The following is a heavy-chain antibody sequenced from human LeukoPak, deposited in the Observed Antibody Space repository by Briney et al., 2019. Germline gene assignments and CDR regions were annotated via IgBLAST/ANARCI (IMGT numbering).Heavy chain of an antibody. D-gene: IGHD6-19*01. CDR1: GFTFTRYY. J-gene: IGHJ6*03. CDR2: INPSGGST. CDR3: ARDFLHGSGEPGVYYYMDV. Sequence: GGPLRLSCAGSGFTFTRYYMHWVRQAPGQGLEWLGIINPSGGSTSYAQKQQGRVTMTRDMSTSTVYMELSSLRSEDTAVYYGARDFLHGSGEPGVYYYMDVWGKGTTVTVSS. V-gene: IGHV1-46*01.